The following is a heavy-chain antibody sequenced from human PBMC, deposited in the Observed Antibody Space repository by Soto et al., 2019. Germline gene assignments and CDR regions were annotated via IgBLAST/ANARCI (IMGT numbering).Heavy chain of an antibody. CDR3: ARGITGTVTYYYGLDV. Sequence: QVQLVQSGAEVKKPGSSMKVSCKASGGTFSSYAISWVRQAPGQGLEWMGGIIPIFGTADYAQKFHGRVTSTADESTSTAYMELSSLRSEDTAVYYWARGITGTVTYYYGLDVWGQGTTVTVSS. CDR1: GGTFSSYA. J-gene: IGHJ6*02. D-gene: IGHD1-20*01. V-gene: IGHV1-69*12. CDR2: IIPIFGTA.